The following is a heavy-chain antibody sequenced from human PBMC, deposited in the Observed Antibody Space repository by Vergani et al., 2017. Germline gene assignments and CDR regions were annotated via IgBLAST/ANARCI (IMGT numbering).Heavy chain of an antibody. V-gene: IGHV1-24*01. Sequence: QVQLVQSGAEVKKPGASVKVSCKVSGYTLTELSMHWVRQAPGKGLEWMGGFDPADGETIYAQKFQGRVTMTEDTSTDTAYMERSSLRSEDTAVYYCATLLHLSGSYFYYFDYWGQGTLVTVSS. CDR1: GYTLTELS. CDR3: ATLLHLSGSYFYYFDY. CDR2: FDPADGET. J-gene: IGHJ4*02. D-gene: IGHD1-26*01.